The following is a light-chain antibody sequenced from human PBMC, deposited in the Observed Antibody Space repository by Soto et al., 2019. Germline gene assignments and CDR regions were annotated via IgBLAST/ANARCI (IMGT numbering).Light chain of an antibody. V-gene: IGKV1-9*01. CDR2: AAS. CDR1: QGISSY. Sequence: DIRLTQSPSFLSASVGDRVTITCRASQGISSYLAWYQQTPGKAPKLLIYAASTLQSGVPSRFSGSGSGTEFTLTISSLQPEDFATYYCQQLNSYPLTFGGGTKVDIK. J-gene: IGKJ4*01. CDR3: QQLNSYPLT.